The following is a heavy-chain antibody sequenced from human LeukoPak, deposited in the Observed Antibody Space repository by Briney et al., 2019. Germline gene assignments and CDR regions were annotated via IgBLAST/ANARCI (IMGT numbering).Heavy chain of an antibody. CDR1: GGSISNYY. Sequence: PSETLSLTCTVSGGSISNYYWSWIRQPAGKGLEWIGRIYTSGSTNYNPSLKSRVTMSVDTSKNQFSLKLSSVTAADTAVYYCARDVYYYDSSGYYPFDYWGQGTLVTVSS. D-gene: IGHD3-22*01. J-gene: IGHJ4*02. CDR2: IYTSGST. V-gene: IGHV4-4*07. CDR3: ARDVYYYDSSGYYPFDY.